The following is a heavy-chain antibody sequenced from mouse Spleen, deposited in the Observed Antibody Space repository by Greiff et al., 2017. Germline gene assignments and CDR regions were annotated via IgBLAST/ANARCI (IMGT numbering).Heavy chain of an antibody. J-gene: IGHJ1*01. CDR3: AGYWGYFDV. Sequence: EVHLVESGPGLVKPSQSLSLTCSVTGYSITSGYYWNWIRQFPGNKLEWMGYISYDGSNNYNPSLKNRISITRDTSKNQFFLKLNSVTTEDTATYYCAGYWGYFDVWGAGTTVTVSS. D-gene: IGHD4-1*01. V-gene: IGHV3-6*01. CDR2: ISYDGSN. CDR1: GYSITSGYY.